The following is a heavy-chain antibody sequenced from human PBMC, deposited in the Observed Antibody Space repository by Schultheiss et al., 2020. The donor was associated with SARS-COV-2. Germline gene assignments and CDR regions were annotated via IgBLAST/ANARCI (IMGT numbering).Heavy chain of an antibody. J-gene: IGHJ5*02. Sequence: ASVKVSCKASGYTFTHYYIHWVRQAPGQGLEWMGIINPSGGSTSYAQKFQGRVTLTTDTSTNTAYMELRSLRSDDTAVYYCARDTNWFDPWGQGTLVTVSS. CDR2: INPSGGST. V-gene: IGHV1-46*01. CDR3: ARDTNWFDP. CDR1: GYTFTHYY.